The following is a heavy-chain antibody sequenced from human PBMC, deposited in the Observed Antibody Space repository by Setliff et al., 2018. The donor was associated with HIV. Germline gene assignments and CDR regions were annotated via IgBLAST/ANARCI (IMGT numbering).Heavy chain of an antibody. J-gene: IGHJ4*02. CDR1: GGSISSSSYY. V-gene: IGHV4-39*06. D-gene: IGHD3-22*01. CDR3: ARVIYSYYDSTGYSCYFDY. CDR2: IYYSGST. Sequence: SETLSLTCTVSGGSISSSSYYWGWIRQPPGKGLEWIGSIYYSGSTYYNPSLKSRVTMSVDTSKNQFTLKLRSVTAADTAVYYCARVIYSYYDSTGYSCYFDYWGQGTLVTVSS.